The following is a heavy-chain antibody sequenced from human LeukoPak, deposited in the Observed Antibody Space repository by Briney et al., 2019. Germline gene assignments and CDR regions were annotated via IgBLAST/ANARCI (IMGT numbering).Heavy chain of an antibody. D-gene: IGHD5-24*01. CDR3: AKEGRSLQTY. CDR1: GFMFSSNW. Sequence: GGSLRLSCAASGFMFSSNWMSWVRLAPGKGLEWVANIKEDGTETYYVDSVKGRFTISRDNAKNSLYLQMNSLRVEDTAVYYCAKEGRSLQTYWGQGTLVAVSS. J-gene: IGHJ4*02. V-gene: IGHV3-7*03. CDR2: IKEDGTET.